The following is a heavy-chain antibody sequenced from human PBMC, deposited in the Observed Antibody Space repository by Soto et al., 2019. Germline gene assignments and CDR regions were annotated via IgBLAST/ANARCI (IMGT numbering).Heavy chain of an antibody. CDR1: RFTCSIYE. CDR2: ISSSGSTI. CDR3: AREVDRSGYFDY. V-gene: IGHV3-48*03. Sequence: GSLTLSCAASRFTCSIYEMNWVLQAPGKGLEWVSYISSSGSTIYYADSVKGRFTISRDNAKNSLYLQMNSLRAEDTAVYYCAREVDRSGYFDYWGQGTLVTVSS. J-gene: IGHJ4*02. D-gene: IGHD3-22*01.